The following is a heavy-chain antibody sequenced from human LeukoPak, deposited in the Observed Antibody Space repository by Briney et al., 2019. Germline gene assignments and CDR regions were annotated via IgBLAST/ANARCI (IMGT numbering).Heavy chain of an antibody. V-gene: IGHV7-4-1*02. Sequence: GASVKVSCKASGYTFTSYAMNWVRQAPGQGLEWMGWINTNTGNPTYAQGFTGRFVFSLDTSVSTAYLQISSLKAEDTAVYYCARGKNKWRWLRRYYYYYYMDVWGKGTTVTVSS. J-gene: IGHJ6*03. D-gene: IGHD5-12*01. CDR2: INTNTGNP. CDR1: GYTFTSYA. CDR3: ARGKNKWRWLRRYYYYYYMDV.